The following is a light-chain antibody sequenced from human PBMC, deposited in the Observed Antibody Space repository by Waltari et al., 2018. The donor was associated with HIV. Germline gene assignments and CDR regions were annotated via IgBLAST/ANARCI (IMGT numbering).Light chain of an antibody. CDR3: QQYYSTPRT. CDR1: QKIIFSSTNKNY. J-gene: IGKJ1*01. V-gene: IGKV4-1*01. CDR2: WAS. Sequence: DIVLTQSPDSLAVSLGESATMNCKSSQKIIFSSTNKNYLSWYQQRPGQPPRLLMYWASSRESGVPERFTGSGSGTNFTLTISRLQADDVAVYFCQQYYSTPRTFGQGTKV.